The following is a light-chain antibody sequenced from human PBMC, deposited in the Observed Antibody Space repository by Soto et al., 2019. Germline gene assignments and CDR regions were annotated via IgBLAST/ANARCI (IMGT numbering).Light chain of an antibody. J-gene: IGKJ2*01. CDR1: QSVSSY. Sequence: EIVLTQSPATLSLSPGERATLSCRASQSVSSYLAWYQQKPGQAPRLLIYDASNRATGIPARFSGSGSGTDFTLTISSLEPEDFAVYYCQQRSNWPLYPFGQGNKLEIK. CDR2: DAS. CDR3: QQRSNWPLYP. V-gene: IGKV3-11*01.